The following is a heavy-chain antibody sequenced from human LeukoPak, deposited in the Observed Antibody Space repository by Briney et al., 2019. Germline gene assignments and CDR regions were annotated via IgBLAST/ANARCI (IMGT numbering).Heavy chain of an antibody. CDR2: LNHSGST. CDR3: AAAAGQLDV. Sequence: PSETLSLTCAVYGGSFSGYYWSWIRQPPGKGLEWIGELNHSGSTNYNPSLKSRVTISVDTSKNQFSLKLSSVTAADTAVYYCAAAAGQLDVWGKGTTATVSS. CDR1: GGSFSGYY. V-gene: IGHV4-34*01. J-gene: IGHJ6*04. D-gene: IGHD6-13*01.